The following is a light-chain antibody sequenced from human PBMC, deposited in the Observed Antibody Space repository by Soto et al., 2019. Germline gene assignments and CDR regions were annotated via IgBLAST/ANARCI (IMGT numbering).Light chain of an antibody. CDR3: QQDYNLP. CDR1: QSVSSSY. V-gene: IGKV3D-7*01. CDR2: GAS. J-gene: IGKJ3*01. Sequence: PGERVTLYCRASQSVSSSYLTWYQQKPGQAPRLLIYGASTMATGIPARFSGSGSGTDFTLTISSLQPEDFAVYYCQQDYNLPFGPVTKVDIK.